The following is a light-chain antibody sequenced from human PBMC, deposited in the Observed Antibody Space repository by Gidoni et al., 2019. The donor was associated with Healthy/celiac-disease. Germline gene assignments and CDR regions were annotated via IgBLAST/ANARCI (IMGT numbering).Light chain of an antibody. J-gene: IGKJ2*01. V-gene: IGKV3-15*01. CDR3: QQYNNWPPRYT. Sequence: EIVMTQSPATLSVSPGERATLSCRASRSVSSNLAWYQQKPGQAPRLLIYGASTRATGIPARFSGSGSGTEFTLTISSLQSEDFAVYYCQQYNNWPPRYTFXQXTKLEIK. CDR1: RSVSSN. CDR2: GAS.